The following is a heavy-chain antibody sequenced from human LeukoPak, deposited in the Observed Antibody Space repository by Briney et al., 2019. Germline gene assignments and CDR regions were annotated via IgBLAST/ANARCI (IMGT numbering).Heavy chain of an antibody. CDR3: ASSKSSSWYPFYLDY. CDR2: IYPGDSDT. J-gene: IGHJ4*02. CDR1: GYSFTSYW. V-gene: IGHV5-51*01. Sequence: GESLQISCKGSGYSFTSYWIGWVRQMPGKGVEWMGIIYPGDSDTRYSPSFQGQVTISADKSFSTAYLQWSSLKASDTAIYYCASSKSSSWYPFYLDYWGQGTLVTVSS. D-gene: IGHD6-13*01.